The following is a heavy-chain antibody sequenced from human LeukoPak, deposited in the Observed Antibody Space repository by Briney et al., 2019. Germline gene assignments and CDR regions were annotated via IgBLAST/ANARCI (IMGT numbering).Heavy chain of an antibody. J-gene: IGHJ4*02. CDR3: ARTIVVVVAATYYFDY. D-gene: IGHD2-15*01. CDR1: GGSISSYY. V-gene: IGHV4-59*08. Sequence: SETLSLTCTVSGGSISSYYWSWIRQPPGKGLKWIGYIYYSGSTNYNPSLKSRVTISVDTSKNQFSLKLSSVTATDTAVYYCARTIVVVVAATYYFDYWGQRTLVTVSS. CDR2: IYYSGST.